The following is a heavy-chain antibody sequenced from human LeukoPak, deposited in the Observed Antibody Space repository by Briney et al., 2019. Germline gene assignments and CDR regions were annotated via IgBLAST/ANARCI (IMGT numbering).Heavy chain of an antibody. J-gene: IGHJ4*02. Sequence: PSETLSLTCAVHGGSFSGYYWGWIRQPPGKGLEWIGEINHSGSTNYNPSLKSRVTISVDTSKNQFSLKLSSVTAADTAVYYCARTRKWLATFDYLGQGTLVTVSS. CDR2: INHSGST. D-gene: IGHD6-19*01. V-gene: IGHV4-34*01. CDR3: ARTRKWLATFDY. CDR1: GGSFSGYY.